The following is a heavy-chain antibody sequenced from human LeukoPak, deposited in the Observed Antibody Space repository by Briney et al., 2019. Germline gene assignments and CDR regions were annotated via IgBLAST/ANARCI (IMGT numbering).Heavy chain of an antibody. CDR2: IYYSGST. CDR1: GYSISSGYY. Sequence: SETLSLTCIVSGYSISSGYYWGWIRQPPGKGLERIGSIYYSGSTYYNPSLKSRVTISVDTSKNQFSLKLSSVTAADTAVYYCARVSTTAGGTGLGFDYWGQGTLVTVSS. D-gene: IGHD6-13*01. V-gene: IGHV4-38-2*02. J-gene: IGHJ4*02. CDR3: ARVSTTAGGTGLGFDY.